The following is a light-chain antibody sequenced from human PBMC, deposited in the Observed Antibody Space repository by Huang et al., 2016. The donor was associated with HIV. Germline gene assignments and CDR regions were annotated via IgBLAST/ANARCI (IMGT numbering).Light chain of an antibody. CDR2: WAS. J-gene: IGKJ1*01. Sequence: DIVMTQSPDSMAVTLGERATISCVSSQDVLFSANKKHLPINCIAWYQKKPGQPPNLLIYWASSRSSGVPDRFSGSGSGTDFTLTISSLQAEDVAVYYCQQHYSTPWTFGQGTKVEIK. CDR1: QDVLFSANKKHLPINC. CDR3: QQHYSTPWT. V-gene: IGKV4-1*01.